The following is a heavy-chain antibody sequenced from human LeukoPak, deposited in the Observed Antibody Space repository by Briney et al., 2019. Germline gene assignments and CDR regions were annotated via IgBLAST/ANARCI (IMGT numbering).Heavy chain of an antibody. CDR2: IYYSGST. V-gene: IGHV4-59*08. CDR3: ARRRNDILTGPYYYYYGMDV. Sequence: ASETLSLTCTVSGGSISSYYWSWIRQPPGKGLEWIGYIYYSGSTNYNPSLKSRVTISVDTSKNQFSLKLSSVTAADTAVYYCARRRNDILTGPYYYYYGMDVWGQGNTVTVAS. D-gene: IGHD3-9*01. CDR1: GGSISSYY. J-gene: IGHJ6*02.